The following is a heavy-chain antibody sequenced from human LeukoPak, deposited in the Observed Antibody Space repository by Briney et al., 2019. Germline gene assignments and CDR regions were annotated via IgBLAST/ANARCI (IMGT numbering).Heavy chain of an antibody. Sequence: SETLSLTCTVSGGSISSYSWSWIRQPAGKGLEWIGRIYTSGSTNYNPSLKSRVTMSVDTSKNQFSLKLSSVTAADTAVYYCARYQTYNDAFDIWGQGTMVTVSS. CDR3: ARYQTYNDAFDI. CDR1: GGSISSYS. V-gene: IGHV4-4*07. CDR2: IYTSGST. J-gene: IGHJ3*02. D-gene: IGHD1-14*01.